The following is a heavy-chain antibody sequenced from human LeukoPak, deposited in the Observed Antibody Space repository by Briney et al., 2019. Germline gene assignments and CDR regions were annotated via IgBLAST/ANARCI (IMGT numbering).Heavy chain of an antibody. CDR2: IYGADTI. D-gene: IGHD4/OR15-4a*01. Sequence: PGGPLRLSCAASGFTISSSYMSWVRQVPGKGLEWVSCIYGADTIYYADFVKDRFTISRDSNRNILYLQMNILRADDTAVYYCARGARGAYFDYWGQGTLVTVSS. V-gene: IGHV3-66*01. CDR3: ARGARGAYFDY. J-gene: IGHJ4*02. CDR1: GFTISSSY.